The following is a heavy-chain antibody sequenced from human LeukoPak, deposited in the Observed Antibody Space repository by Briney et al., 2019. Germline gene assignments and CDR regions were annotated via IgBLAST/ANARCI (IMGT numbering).Heavy chain of an antibody. V-gene: IGHV1-69*06. Sequence: SVKVSCKASGYTFTSYYMHWVRQAPGQGLEWMGGILPILGTGNYAQKFQGRVTITADKSTSTAYMELSSLRSEDTAVYYCARDHDLTGTYEYLKYWGQGTLVTVSS. J-gene: IGHJ1*01. CDR1: GYTFTSYY. CDR3: ARDHDLTGTYEYLKY. D-gene: IGHD7-27*01. CDR2: ILPILGTG.